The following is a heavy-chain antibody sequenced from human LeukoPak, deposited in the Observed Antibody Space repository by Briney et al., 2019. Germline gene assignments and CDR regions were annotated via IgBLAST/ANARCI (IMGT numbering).Heavy chain of an antibody. CDR2: IYYSGST. CDR3: ARVVPNYDFWSGYLWAGWFDP. CDR1: GGSISSYY. D-gene: IGHD3-3*01. Sequence: SETLSLTCTVSGGSISSYYWSWIRQPPGKGLEWIGYIYYSGSTNYNPSLKSRVTISVDTSKNQFSLKLSSVTAADTAVYYCARVVPNYDFWSGYLWAGWFDPWGQGTLVTVSS. V-gene: IGHV4-59*01. J-gene: IGHJ5*02.